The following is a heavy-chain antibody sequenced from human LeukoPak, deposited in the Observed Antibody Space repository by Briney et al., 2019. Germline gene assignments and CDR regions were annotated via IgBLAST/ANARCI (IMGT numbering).Heavy chain of an antibody. V-gene: IGHV5-51*01. CDR1: GYNFTSYW. J-gene: IGHJ4*02. D-gene: IGHD1-26*01. CDR3: ARQRGGSRDY. CDR2: IYPGDCDT. Sequence: GESLKISCKGSGYNFTSYWIGWVRQRPAKGLEWMGSIYPGDCDTRYRPSFQGQVTTSADQSIRTDYPQWSSLKASDTAMYYCARQRGGSRDYWGQGTLVTVSS.